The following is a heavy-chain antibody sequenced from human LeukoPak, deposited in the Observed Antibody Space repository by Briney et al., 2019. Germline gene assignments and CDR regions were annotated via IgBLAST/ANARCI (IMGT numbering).Heavy chain of an antibody. CDR3: AKDQARGYCSSTSCHLEYYGMDV. Sequence: GGSLRLSCAASGFTFSSYAMSWVRQAPGKGLEWVSAISGSGGSTYYADSVKGRFTISRDNSKNTLHLQMNSLRAEDTAVYYCAKDQARGYCSSTSCHLEYYGMDVWGQGTTVTVSS. V-gene: IGHV3-23*01. D-gene: IGHD2-2*01. J-gene: IGHJ6*02. CDR1: GFTFSSYA. CDR2: ISGSGGST.